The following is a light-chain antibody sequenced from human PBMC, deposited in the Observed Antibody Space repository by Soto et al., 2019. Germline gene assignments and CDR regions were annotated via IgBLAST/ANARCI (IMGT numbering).Light chain of an antibody. CDR2: EVS. J-gene: IGLJ1*01. CDR3: SSYAGTYNLYL. V-gene: IGLV2-8*01. CDR1: SSDVGAYNY. Sequence: QSALTQPPSASGSPGRSVTISCTGTSSDVGAYNYVSWYQQHPGKAPKLMIYEVSKRPSGVPDRFSGSKSGNTASLTVSGLQAEDEADYYRSSYAGTYNLYLFGTGTKVTVL.